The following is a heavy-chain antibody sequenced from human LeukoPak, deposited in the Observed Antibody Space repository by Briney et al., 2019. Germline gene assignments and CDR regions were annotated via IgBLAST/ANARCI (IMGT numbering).Heavy chain of an antibody. D-gene: IGHD6-19*01. J-gene: IGHJ2*01. V-gene: IGHV1-69*13. CDR2: IIPIFGTA. CDR1: GGTFSSYA. Sequence: ASVKVSCKASGGTFSSYAISWVRQAPGQGLEWMGGIIPIFGTANYAQKFQGRVTITADESTSTAYMELSSLRSEDTAVYYCARGGSQWPYWYFDLWGRGTLVTDSS. CDR3: ARGGSQWPYWYFDL.